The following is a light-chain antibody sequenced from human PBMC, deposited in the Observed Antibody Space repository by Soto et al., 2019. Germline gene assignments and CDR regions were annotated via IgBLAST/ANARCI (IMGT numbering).Light chain of an antibody. Sequence: EVAMTQSPATLSVSPGERAILSCRTSQGVSSNLAWYQQKPGLPPRLLIYGASTRATGIPARFSGSESGTEFTLTISSLQSEDFAVYYCQQYDNRLPFTFGPGTKVDIK. J-gene: IGKJ3*01. CDR1: QGVSSN. V-gene: IGKV3-15*01. CDR2: GAS. CDR3: QQYDNRLPFT.